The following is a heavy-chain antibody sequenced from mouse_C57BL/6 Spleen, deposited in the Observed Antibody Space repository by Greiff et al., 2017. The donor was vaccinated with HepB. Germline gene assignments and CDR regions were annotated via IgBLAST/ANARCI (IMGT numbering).Heavy chain of an antibody. CDR2: INPSSGYT. CDR1: GYTFTSYW. Sequence: VQLQESGAELVKPGASVKLSCKASGYTFTSYWMHWVKQRPGQGLEWIGYINPSSGYTKYNQKFKDKATLTADKSSSTAYMQLSSLTYEDSAVSYYARRNPPSPTTVDDTDYWGQGTTLTVSS. J-gene: IGHJ2*01. CDR3: ARRNPPSPTTVDDTDY. V-gene: IGHV1-7*01. D-gene: IGHD1-1*01.